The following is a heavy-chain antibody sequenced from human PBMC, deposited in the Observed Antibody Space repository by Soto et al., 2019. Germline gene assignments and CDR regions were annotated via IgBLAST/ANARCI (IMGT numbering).Heavy chain of an antibody. J-gene: IGHJ6*02. V-gene: IGHV4-59*01. CDR3: ARVRATVTTGRSDYYYGMDV. D-gene: IGHD4-4*01. CDR1: GGSISSYY. Sequence: PSETLSLTCTVSGGSISSYYWRWIRQPPGKGLEWIGYIYYSGSTNYNPSLKSRVTISVDTSKNQFSLKLSSVTAADTAVYYCARVRATVTTGRSDYYYGMDVWGQGTTVTVSS. CDR2: IYYSGST.